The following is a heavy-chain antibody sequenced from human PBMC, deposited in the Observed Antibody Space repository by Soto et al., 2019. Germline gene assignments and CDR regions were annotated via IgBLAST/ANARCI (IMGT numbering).Heavy chain of an antibody. CDR1: GFTFSIFD. V-gene: IGHV3-30*18. J-gene: IGHJ3*01. CDR2: ISYDDSNI. CDR3: AKGKTGELND. Sequence: QVQLVESGGGVVQPGRSLRLSCAASGFTFSIFDMHWVRQAPGKGLEWVTLISYDDSNIYYADSVKGRFTVSRDNSKNTLYLQMNSMRPEDTAVYYFAKGKTGELNDWGQGTMVTVSS. D-gene: IGHD1-26*01.